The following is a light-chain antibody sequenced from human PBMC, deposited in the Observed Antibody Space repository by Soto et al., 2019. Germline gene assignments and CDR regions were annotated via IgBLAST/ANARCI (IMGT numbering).Light chain of an antibody. CDR3: SSYAGSSNV. J-gene: IGLJ1*01. Sequence: QSALTQSPSASGSPGQSVAISCTGTSSDVGGYNYVSWYQQHPGKAPKLMIYEVNKRPSGVPDRFSGSKSGNTASLTVSGLQAEDEADYYCSSYAGSSNVFGTGTKPPS. V-gene: IGLV2-8*01. CDR1: SSDVGGYNY. CDR2: EVN.